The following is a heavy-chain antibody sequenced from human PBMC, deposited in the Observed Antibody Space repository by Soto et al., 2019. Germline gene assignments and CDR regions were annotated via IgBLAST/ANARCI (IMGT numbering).Heavy chain of an antibody. V-gene: IGHV3-21*01. Sequence: EVQLVESGGGLVKPGGSLRLSCAASGFTFSLYTMNWVRQAPGKGLEWVSYIDRSDNYIYYADSVKGRFPISRDNAKNSLDLQMNSLRAEDTAVYYCERDVVGQWPGYWGQGPLFTVSS. CDR3: ERDVVGQWPGY. J-gene: IGHJ4*02. D-gene: IGHD2-21*01. CDR1: GFTFSLYT. CDR2: IDRSDNYI.